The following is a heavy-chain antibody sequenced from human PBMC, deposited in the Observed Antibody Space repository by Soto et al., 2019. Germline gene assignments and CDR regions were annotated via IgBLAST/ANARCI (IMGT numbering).Heavy chain of an antibody. CDR1: GGSISSSNW. Sequence: PSETLSLTCAVSGGSISSSNWWSWVRQPPGKGLEWIGDIYHSGSTNYNPSLKSRVTISVDKSKNQFSLKLSSVTAADTAVYYCARQAHSSRDYYYYYYMDVWGKGTTVTVSS. D-gene: IGHD6-19*01. CDR2: IYHSGST. V-gene: IGHV4-4*02. CDR3: ARQAHSSRDYYYYYYMDV. J-gene: IGHJ6*03.